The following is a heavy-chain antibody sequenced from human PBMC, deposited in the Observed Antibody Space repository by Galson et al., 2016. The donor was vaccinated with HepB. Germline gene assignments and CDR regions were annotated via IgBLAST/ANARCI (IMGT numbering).Heavy chain of an antibody. Sequence: SLRLSCAASGFSFSTYWMSWVRQAPGKGLEWVANIRKDGDVKDDGASVRGRFTISRDNAMNSLYLQMDDLSPEDTAVYYCVRDSSWNYNYWGQGALVTVSS. D-gene: IGHD1-7*01. CDR2: IRKDGDVK. J-gene: IGHJ4*02. V-gene: IGHV3-7*01. CDR1: GFSFSTYW. CDR3: VRDSSWNYNY.